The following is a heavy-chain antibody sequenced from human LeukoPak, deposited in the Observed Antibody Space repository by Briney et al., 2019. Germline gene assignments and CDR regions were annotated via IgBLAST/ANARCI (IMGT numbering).Heavy chain of an antibody. J-gene: IGHJ4*02. CDR3: ARGSSSGSHYNGLFDY. D-gene: IGHD3-10*01. V-gene: IGHV4-34*01. Sequence: GSLRLSCAASGFTFSDYYMSWIRQPPGKGLEWIGEINHSGSTNYNPSLKSRVTISVDTSKNQFSLKLSSVTAADTAVYYCARGSSSGSHYNGLFDYWGQGTLVTVSS. CDR1: GFTFSDYY. CDR2: INHSGST.